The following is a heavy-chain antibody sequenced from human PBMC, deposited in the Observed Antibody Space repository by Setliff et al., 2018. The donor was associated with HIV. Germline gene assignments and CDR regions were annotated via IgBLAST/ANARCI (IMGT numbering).Heavy chain of an antibody. V-gene: IGHV4-31*01. CDR1: GGSISSSTYY. CDR2: MSYTGIN. D-gene: IGHD3-10*01. J-gene: IGHJ5*02. Sequence: SENLSLTCTVSGGSISSSTYYWNWFRQSPGKGLEWIGYMSYTGINNYNPSLKSLVTISLDTSKNQFSLKLTSVTAADTAVYYCARAPCVSGSFGWFDPWGQGTLVTVSS. CDR3: ARAPCVSGSFGWFDP.